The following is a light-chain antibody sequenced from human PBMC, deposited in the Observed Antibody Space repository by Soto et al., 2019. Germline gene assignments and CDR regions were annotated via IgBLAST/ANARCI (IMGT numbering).Light chain of an antibody. CDR2: EVS. V-gene: IGLV2-14*01. J-gene: IGLJ1*01. CDR1: SSDIGGYIY. Sequence: QSALTQPASVSGSPGQSITISCTGTSSDIGGYIYVSWYQQYPGKAPKLMIYEVSNRPSGVSNRFSGSKSGNTASLTISGLQAEDEADYYCSSYTGDNTRVFGTGTKVTVL. CDR3: SSYTGDNTRV.